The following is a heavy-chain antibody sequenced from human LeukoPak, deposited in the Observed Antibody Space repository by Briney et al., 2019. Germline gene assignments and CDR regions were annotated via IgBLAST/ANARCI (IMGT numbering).Heavy chain of an antibody. CDR2: ISAYNGNT. Sequence: ASVKVSCKASSYTFTSYGISWVRQAPGQGLEWMGWISAYNGNTNYAQKLQGRVTMTTDTSTSTAYMELRSLRSDDTAVYYCATARITIFGVVIDYWGQGTLVTVSS. CDR3: ATARITIFGVVIDY. V-gene: IGHV1-18*01. CDR1: SYTFTSYG. J-gene: IGHJ4*02. D-gene: IGHD3-3*01.